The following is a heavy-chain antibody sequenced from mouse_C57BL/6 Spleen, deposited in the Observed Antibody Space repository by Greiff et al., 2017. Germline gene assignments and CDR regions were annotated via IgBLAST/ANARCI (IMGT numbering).Heavy chain of an antibody. J-gene: IGHJ2*01. Sequence: EVKLMESGGGLVKPGGSLKLSCAASGFTFSSYAMSWVRQTPEKRLEWVATISDGGSYTYYPDNVKGRFTISRDNAKNNLYLQMSHLKSEDTAMYYCARDRPPFDYWGQGTTLTVSS. CDR2: ISDGGSYT. CDR3: ARDRPPFDY. CDR1: GFTFSSYA. V-gene: IGHV5-4*03.